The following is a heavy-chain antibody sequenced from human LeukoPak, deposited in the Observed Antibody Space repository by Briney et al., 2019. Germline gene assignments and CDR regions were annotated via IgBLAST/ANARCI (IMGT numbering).Heavy chain of an antibody. CDR2: INHSGST. CDR1: GRSFSGYY. J-gene: IGHJ4*02. D-gene: IGHD3-10*01. Sequence: SETLSLTCAVYGRSFSGYYWSWIRQPPGKGLEWIGEINHSGSTNYNPSLKSRVTISVDTSKNQLSLKLSSVTAADTAVYYCARGRYYGSGSLPSDYWGQGTLVTVSS. CDR3: ARGRYYGSGSLPSDY. V-gene: IGHV4-34*01.